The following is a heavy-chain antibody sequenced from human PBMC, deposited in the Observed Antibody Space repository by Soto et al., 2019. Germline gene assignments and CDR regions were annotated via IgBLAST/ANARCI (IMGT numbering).Heavy chain of an antibody. J-gene: IGHJ6*02. CDR1: GFTFSSYA. D-gene: IGHD3-3*01. CDR2: ISGSGGST. V-gene: IGHV3-23*01. CDR3: AKGANDFWSGYYGYYYYGMDV. Sequence: GGSLRLSCAASGFTFSSYAMGWVRQAPGKGLEWVSAISGSGGSTYYADSVKGRFTISRDNSKNTLYLQMNSLRAEDTAVYYCAKGANDFWSGYYGYYYYGMDVWGQGTTVTVSS.